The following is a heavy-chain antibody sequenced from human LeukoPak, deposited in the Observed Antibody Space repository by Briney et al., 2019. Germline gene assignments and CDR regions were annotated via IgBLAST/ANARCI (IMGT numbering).Heavy chain of an antibody. Sequence: PGGSLRLSCAASGFTFSSYGMHWVRQAPGKGLEWVAFIRYDGSNKYYADSVKGRFTISRDNSKNTLYLQTNSLRAEDTAVYYCAKDLGGLLWFGELFEGAFDIWGQGTMVTVSS. D-gene: IGHD3-10*01. CDR2: IRYDGSNK. V-gene: IGHV3-30*02. CDR1: GFTFSSYG. J-gene: IGHJ3*02. CDR3: AKDLGGLLWFGELFEGAFDI.